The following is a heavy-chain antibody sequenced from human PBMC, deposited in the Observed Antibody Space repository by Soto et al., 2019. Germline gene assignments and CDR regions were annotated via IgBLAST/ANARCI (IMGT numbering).Heavy chain of an antibody. V-gene: IGHV1-69*06. Sequence: QVQLVQSGAEVKKPGSSVKVSCKASGGTFSSYAISWVRQAPGQGLEWMGGIIPIFGTANYAQKFQGRVTITADKSTSTAYMKLSSLRSEDTAVYYCATSVSSWTRYYYYGMDVWGQGTTVTVSS. CDR3: ATSVSSWTRYYYYGMDV. CDR1: GGTFSSYA. CDR2: IIPIFGTA. D-gene: IGHD2-15*01. J-gene: IGHJ6*02.